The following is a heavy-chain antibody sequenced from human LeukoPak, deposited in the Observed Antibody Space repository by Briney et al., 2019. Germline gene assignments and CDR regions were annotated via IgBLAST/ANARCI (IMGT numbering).Heavy chain of an antibody. Sequence: GGSLTLSCAASGFTFSNYAMHRVRQAPGKGLEWVEVISYDGSNKYYADSVKGRFTISRDNSKSTLYLQMNSLRAEDTAVYYCARAFLAVAAPFDYWGQGTLVTVSS. D-gene: IGHD6-19*01. CDR1: GFTFSNYA. CDR3: ARAFLAVAAPFDY. CDR2: ISYDGSNK. J-gene: IGHJ4*02. V-gene: IGHV3-30*04.